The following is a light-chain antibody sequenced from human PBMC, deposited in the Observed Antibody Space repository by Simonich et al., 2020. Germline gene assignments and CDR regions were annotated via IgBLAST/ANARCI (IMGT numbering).Light chain of an antibody. J-gene: IGLJ2*01. CDR2: QDS. CDR3: QSADSSGTYVV. CDR1: ALPKKY. V-gene: IGLV3-25*03. Sequence: SYELTQPPSVSVSPGQTARITCTGDALPKKYANWYQQKSGQAPALVIYQDSERPSGIPERFSGASSGTTVTLTISGVQAEDEADYYCQSADSSGTYVVFGGGTKLTVL.